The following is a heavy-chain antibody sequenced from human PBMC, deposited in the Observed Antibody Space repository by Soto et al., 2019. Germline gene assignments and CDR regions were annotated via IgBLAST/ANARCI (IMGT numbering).Heavy chain of an antibody. CDR1: GFTFNSFA. CDR3: ARDGADDTWQRGYFFDF. V-gene: IGHV3-30*04. Sequence: QVHLVESGGGVVQPGRSLRLSCAASGFTFNSFAMHWVRQAPGKGLQWVALISYDGSSKYYADSVKGRFTISRDKSKNTLYLRMNSMRPEDTAVYYCARDGADDTWQRGYFFDFWGMGTLVNVSS. CDR2: ISYDGSSK. D-gene: IGHD3-9*01. J-gene: IGHJ4*02.